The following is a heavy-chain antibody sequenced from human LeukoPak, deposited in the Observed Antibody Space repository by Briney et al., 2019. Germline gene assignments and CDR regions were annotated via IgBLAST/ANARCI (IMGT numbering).Heavy chain of an antibody. CDR3: AKALGYCSSTSCYAYYYYGMDV. CDR2: ISYDGSNK. D-gene: IGHD2-2*01. Sequence: GGSLRLSCAASGFTFSSYGMHWVRQAPGKGLEWVAVISYDGSNKYYADSVKGRFTISRDNSKNTLYLQMSSLRAEDTAVYYCAKALGYCSSTSCYAYYYYGMDVWGQGTTVTVSS. J-gene: IGHJ6*02. V-gene: IGHV3-30*18. CDR1: GFTFSSYG.